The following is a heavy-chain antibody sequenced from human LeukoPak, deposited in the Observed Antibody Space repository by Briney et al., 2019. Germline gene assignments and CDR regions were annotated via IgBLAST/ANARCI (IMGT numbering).Heavy chain of an antibody. D-gene: IGHD2-15*01. CDR2: ISGSGGST. CDR1: GFTFSSYA. CDR3: ANDLESGSVVVAAPN. V-gene: IGHV3-23*01. Sequence: GGSLRLSCAASGFTFSSYAMSWVRQAPGKGLEWVSAISGSGGSTYYADSVKGRFTISKDNSKNTLYLQMNSLRAEDTAVYYCANDLESGSVVVAAPNWGQGTLVTVSS. J-gene: IGHJ4*02.